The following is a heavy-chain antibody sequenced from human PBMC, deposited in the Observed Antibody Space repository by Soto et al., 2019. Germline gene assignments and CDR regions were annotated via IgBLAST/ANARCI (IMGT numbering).Heavy chain of an antibody. D-gene: IGHD3-10*01. CDR1: GGSISSSSCY. V-gene: IGHV4-39*01. CDR2: IYYSGNP. Sequence: PSETLSLTCTVSGGSISSSSCYWSWIRQPPGKGLEWIGSIYYSGNPYHNSSLKSRVTISVHTSKNQLSLNLSSVTAADTAVYYCARHRGPTGPNYWGQGTLVTVSS. CDR3: ARHRGPTGPNY. J-gene: IGHJ4*02.